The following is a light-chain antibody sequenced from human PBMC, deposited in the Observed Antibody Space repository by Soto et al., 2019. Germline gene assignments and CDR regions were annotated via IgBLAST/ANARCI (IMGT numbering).Light chain of an antibody. CDR1: SSYIGSKY. CDR2: RND. Sequence: QSVLAQRPSASGTPAQRVTISCSGSSSYIGSKYVYWYQQLPGTAPKLLIYRNDQRPSRISDRFSGSKSGTSASLAISGLRSEDEADYYCAAWDDSLSGYVFGTGTKVTVL. V-gene: IGLV1-47*01. CDR3: AAWDDSLSGYV. J-gene: IGLJ1*01.